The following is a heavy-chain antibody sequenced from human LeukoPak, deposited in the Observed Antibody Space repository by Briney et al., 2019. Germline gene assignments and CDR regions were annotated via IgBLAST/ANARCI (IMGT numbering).Heavy chain of an antibody. CDR1: GYTFTSYG. CDR3: ASGREYCSSTSCWGYYMDV. Sequence: GASVKVSCKASGYTFTSYGISWVRQAPGQGLEWMGIINPSGSYTSYAQKFQGRVTMTRDKSISTAYMELSRLRSDDTAVYYCASGREYCSSTSCWGYYMDVWGKGTTVTISS. CDR2: INPSGSYT. D-gene: IGHD2-2*01. J-gene: IGHJ6*03. V-gene: IGHV1-46*01.